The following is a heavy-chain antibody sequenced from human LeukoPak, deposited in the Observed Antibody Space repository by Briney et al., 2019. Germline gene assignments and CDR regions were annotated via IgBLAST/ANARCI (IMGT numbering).Heavy chain of an antibody. CDR1: GGSISSYY. V-gene: IGHV4-4*07. CDR3: ARDTHTIMGARPFDY. D-gene: IGHD1-26*01. CDR2: IYTSGST. J-gene: IGHJ4*02. Sequence: SETLSLTCTVSGGSISSYYWSWIRQPAGKGLEWIGRIYTSGSTNYNPSLKSRVTMSVDTSKNQFSLKLSSVTAAVTAVYYCARDTHTIMGARPFDYWGQGTLVTVSS.